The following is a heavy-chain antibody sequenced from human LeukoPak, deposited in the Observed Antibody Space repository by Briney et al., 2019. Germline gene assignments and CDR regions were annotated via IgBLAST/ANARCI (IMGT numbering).Heavy chain of an antibody. CDR2: IYYTGST. J-gene: IGHJ4*02. D-gene: IGHD6-19*01. V-gene: IGHV4-31*03. CDR1: GGSMGRDDYY. CDR3: ARDIAVAAPPRY. Sequence: SETLSLTCTVSGGSMGRDDYYWSWIRQHPGKGLEWIGFIYYTGSTDYNPSFKSRVTLSVDTSKNQFSLKLSSVTAADMAVYYCARDIAVAAPPRYWGQGTLVTVSS.